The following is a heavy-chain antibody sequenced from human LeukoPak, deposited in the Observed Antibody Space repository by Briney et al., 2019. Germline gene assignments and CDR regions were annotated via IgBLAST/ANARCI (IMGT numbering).Heavy chain of an antibody. J-gene: IGHJ4*02. D-gene: IGHD7-27*01. V-gene: IGHV4-39*01. CDR1: GGSISSSSYY. CDR3: ARLSGGHRNY. CDR2: IYYSGST. Sequence: NASETLSLTCTVSGGSISSSSYYWGWIRQPPGKGLEWIGSIYYSGSTYYNPSLKSQVTISVDTSKNQFSLKLSSVTAADTAVYYCARLSGGHRNYWGQGTLVTVSS.